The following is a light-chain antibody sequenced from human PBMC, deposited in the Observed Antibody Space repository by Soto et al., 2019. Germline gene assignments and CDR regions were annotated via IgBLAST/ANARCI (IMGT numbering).Light chain of an antibody. CDR1: SSDVGAYLS. CDR2: DIS. J-gene: IGLJ1*01. CDR3: SSYTSSNTYV. V-gene: IGLV2-14*03. Sequence: QSVLTQPASVSGSPGQSITTSCTGTSSDVGAYLSVSWYRQHPGKAPKLIIYDISSRPSGVSNRFSASKSGNTASLTISGLQAEDEADYYCSSYTSSNTYVFGTGTKVTVL.